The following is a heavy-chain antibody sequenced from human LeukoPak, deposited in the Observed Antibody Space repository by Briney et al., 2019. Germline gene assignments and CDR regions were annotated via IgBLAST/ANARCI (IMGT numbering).Heavy chain of an antibody. V-gene: IGHV4-34*01. CDR2: INHSGST. CDR1: GGSFSGYY. CDR3: ARGLPVLDY. D-gene: IGHD2-2*01. J-gene: IGHJ4*02. Sequence: SETLSLTCAVYGGSFSGYYWSWIRQPPGRGLEWIGEINHSGSTNYNPSLKSRVTISVDTSKNQFSLKLSSVTAADTAVYYCARGLPVLDYWGQGTLVTVSS.